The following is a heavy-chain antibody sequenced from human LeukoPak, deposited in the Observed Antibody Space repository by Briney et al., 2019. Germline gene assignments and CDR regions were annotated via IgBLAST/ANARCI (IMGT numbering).Heavy chain of an antibody. V-gene: IGHV3-48*03. D-gene: IGHD6-13*01. J-gene: IGHJ6*03. Sequence: PGGSLRLSCAASGFTFTNYEMTWVRQAPGKGLEWVSYISSSGTTIYYADSVKGRFTISRDNSKNTLYLQMNSLRAEDTAVYYCAKGISSSLYYYYMDVWGKGTTVTVSS. CDR1: GFTFTNYE. CDR2: ISSSGTTI. CDR3: AKGISSSLYYYYMDV.